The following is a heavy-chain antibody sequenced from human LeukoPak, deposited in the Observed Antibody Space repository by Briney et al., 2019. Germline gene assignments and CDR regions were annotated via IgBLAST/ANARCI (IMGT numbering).Heavy chain of an antibody. V-gene: IGHV3-53*01. CDR2: IYSGGST. Sequence: GGSLRLSCAASGFTVSSNYMSWVRQAPGKGLEWVSVIYSGGSTYYADSVKGRFTISRDNSKNTLYLQMNSLRAEDTAVYYCAGRDYYDSSGPSGFDYWGQGTLVTVSS. D-gene: IGHD3-22*01. J-gene: IGHJ4*02. CDR3: AGRDYYDSSGPSGFDY. CDR1: GFTVSSNY.